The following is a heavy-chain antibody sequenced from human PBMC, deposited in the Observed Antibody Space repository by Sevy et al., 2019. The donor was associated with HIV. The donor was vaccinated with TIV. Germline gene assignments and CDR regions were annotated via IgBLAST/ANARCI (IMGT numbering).Heavy chain of an antibody. V-gene: IGHV4-59*01. CDR1: VGSISSYY. CDR3: ARAVVGVIGRTFDY. Sequence: SETLSLTCTVSVGSISSYYWSWLRQPPGKGLEWIGYIYYSGSTNYNPSLKSRVTVSVDTSKTQFFLKLSSVTAADTAVYYCARAVVGVIGRTFDYWGQGTLVTVSS. CDR2: IYYSGST. J-gene: IGHJ4*02. D-gene: IGHD3-10*01.